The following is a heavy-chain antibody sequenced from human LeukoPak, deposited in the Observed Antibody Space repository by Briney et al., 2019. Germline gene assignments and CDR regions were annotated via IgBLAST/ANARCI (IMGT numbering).Heavy chain of an antibody. D-gene: IGHD1/OR15-1a*01. CDR2: ISSSSSYI. V-gene: IGHV3-21*01. J-gene: IGHJ3*02. CDR3: AKIGLEHGAFDI. CDR1: GFTFSSYS. Sequence: GGSLRLSCAASGFTFSSYSMNWVRQAPGKGLEWVSSISSSSSYIYYADSVKGRFTISRDNAKNSLYLQMNSLRAEDTAVYYCAKIGLEHGAFDIWGQGTMVTVSS.